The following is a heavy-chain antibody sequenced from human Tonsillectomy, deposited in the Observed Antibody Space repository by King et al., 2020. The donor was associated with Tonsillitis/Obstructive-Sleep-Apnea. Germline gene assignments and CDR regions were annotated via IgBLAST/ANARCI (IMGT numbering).Heavy chain of an antibody. CDR2: ISDSGST. V-gene: IGHV4-59*01. Sequence: QLQESGPGLVKSSETLSLTCTVSGGSISSFYWSWIRQPPGKGLEWIGYISDSGSTNYNPSLKSRVTISLDTSKNQFSLKVNSVTAADTAVYYCARGNWGVRDGRGQGTTVTVSS. CDR3: ARGNWGVRDG. D-gene: IGHD7-27*01. CDR1: GGSISSFY. J-gene: IGHJ6*02.